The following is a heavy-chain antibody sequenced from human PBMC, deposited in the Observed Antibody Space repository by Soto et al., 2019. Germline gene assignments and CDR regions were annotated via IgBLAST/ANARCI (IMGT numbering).Heavy chain of an antibody. D-gene: IGHD6-13*01. J-gene: IGHJ6*02. CDR3: ARGHFSSWSYYYYHYGMDV. V-gene: IGHV4-34*01. CDR2: INHSGST. Sequence: PSETLSLTCAVYGGSFSGYYWSWIRQPPGKGLEWIGEINHSGSTNYNPSLKSRVTISVDTSKNQFSLRLSSVTAADTAVYYCARGHFSSWSYYYYHYGMDVWGQGTTVTVSS. CDR1: GGSFSGYY.